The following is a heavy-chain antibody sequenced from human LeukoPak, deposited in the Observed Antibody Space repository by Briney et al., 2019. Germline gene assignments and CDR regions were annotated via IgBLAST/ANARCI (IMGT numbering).Heavy chain of an antibody. Sequence: GGSLRLSCIASGFTFSNYGIHWVRQAPGKGLEWVAFILSDATKSYYVDSVRGRSTLSRDNSKNTVYLQMNSLRVEDTAVYHCVKDPIAAVGTRGFDYWGQGTLVAVSS. V-gene: IGHV3-30*02. CDR2: ILSDATKS. D-gene: IGHD6-13*01. J-gene: IGHJ4*02. CDR1: GFTFSNYG. CDR3: VKDPIAAVGTRGFDY.